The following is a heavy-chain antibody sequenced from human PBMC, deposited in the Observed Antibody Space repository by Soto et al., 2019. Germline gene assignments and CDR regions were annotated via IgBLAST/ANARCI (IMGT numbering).Heavy chain of an antibody. CDR2: INESGGST. CDR1: GFTFSSYS. J-gene: IGHJ5*02. Sequence: EVQLLESGGGLVQPGGSLRLSCAASGFTFSSYSMSWVRQAPGKGLEWVSSINESGGSTYYPDSVKGRFTISRDNSKNTLYLQMNSLRAEDTAMYYCAQGRSGIKWFDPWGQGTLVTVSS. V-gene: IGHV3-23*01. CDR3: AQGRSGIKWFDP. D-gene: IGHD3-3*01.